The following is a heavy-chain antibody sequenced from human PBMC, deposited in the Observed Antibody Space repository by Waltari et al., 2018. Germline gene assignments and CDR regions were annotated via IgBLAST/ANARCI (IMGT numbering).Heavy chain of an antibody. D-gene: IGHD2-15*01. CDR3: ARVGPLSVVVAYYYYYYMDV. Sequence: EVQLVESGGGLVQPGGSLRLSCAASGFTFSSYWMSWVRQAPGKGPEWVANIKQDGSEKYYVDSVKGRFTISRDNAKNSLYLQMNSLRAEDTAVYYCARVGPLSVVVAYYYYYYMDVWGKGTTVTVSS. J-gene: IGHJ6*03. CDR2: IKQDGSEK. CDR1: GFTFSSYW. V-gene: IGHV3-7*01.